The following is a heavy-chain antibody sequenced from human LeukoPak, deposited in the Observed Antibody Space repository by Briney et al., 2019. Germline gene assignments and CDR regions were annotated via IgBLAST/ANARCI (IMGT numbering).Heavy chain of an antibody. Sequence: ASVKVSCKASGYTFTSYYMHWVRQAPGQGLEWMGIINPSGGSASYAQKFQGRVTMTRDMSTSTVYMELSSLRSEDTAVYYCARDAVMRAVAGTDYYYMDVWGKGTTVTVSS. CDR2: INPSGGSA. CDR1: GYTFTSYY. CDR3: ARDAVMRAVAGTDYYYMDV. D-gene: IGHD6-19*01. J-gene: IGHJ6*03. V-gene: IGHV1-46*01.